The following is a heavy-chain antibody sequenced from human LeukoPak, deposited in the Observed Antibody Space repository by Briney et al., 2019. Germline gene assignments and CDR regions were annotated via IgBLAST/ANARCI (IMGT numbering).Heavy chain of an antibody. CDR2: INHSGST. D-gene: IGHD3-9*01. CDR3: ARVGDILTGYGYDY. V-gene: IGHV4-34*01. J-gene: IGHJ4*02. Sequence: SETLSLTCAVYGGSFSGYYWSWIRQPPGKGLEWIGEINHSGSTNYNPSLKSRVTISVDTAKNQFSLKLSSVTAADKAVYYCARVGDILTGYGYDYWGQGTPVTVSS. CDR1: GGSFSGYY.